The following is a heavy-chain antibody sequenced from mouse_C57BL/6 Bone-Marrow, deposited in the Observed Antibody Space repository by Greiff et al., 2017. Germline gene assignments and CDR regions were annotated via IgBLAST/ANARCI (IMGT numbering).Heavy chain of an antibody. D-gene: IGHD1-1*01. Sequence: QVTLKESGPGILQSSQTLSLTCSFSGFSLSTSGMGVSWIRQPSGKGLEWLAHIYWDDDKRYNPSLKSRLTISKDTSRNQVFLKITSVDTADTATYYCARSALFITTDEYAMDYWGQGTSVTVSS. CDR2: IYWDDDK. J-gene: IGHJ4*01. V-gene: IGHV8-12*01. CDR3: ARSALFITTDEYAMDY. CDR1: GFSLSTSGMG.